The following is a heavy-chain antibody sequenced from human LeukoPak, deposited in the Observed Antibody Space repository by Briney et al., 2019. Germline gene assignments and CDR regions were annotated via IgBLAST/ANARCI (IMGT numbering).Heavy chain of an antibody. D-gene: IGHD4-17*01. J-gene: IGHJ4*02. CDR1: GGSIGSYY. Sequence: PSETLSLTCTVSGGSIGSYYWSWIRQPPGKGLEWIGYIYYSGSTIYNPSLKSRVTISVDTSKNQFSLKLSSVTAADTAVYYCARYGDYVFDLWGQGTLVTVSS. CDR3: ARYGDYVFDL. CDR2: IYYSGST. V-gene: IGHV4-59*01.